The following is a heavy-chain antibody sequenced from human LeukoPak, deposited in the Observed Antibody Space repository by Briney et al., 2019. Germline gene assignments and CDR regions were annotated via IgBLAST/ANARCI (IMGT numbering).Heavy chain of an antibody. J-gene: IGHJ4*02. CDR3: AKRVDYGGNYYFDY. CDR2: IYSGGST. V-gene: IGHV3-53*01. Sequence: GGSLRLSCAASGFTVSSNYMSWVRQAPGKGLEWVSVIYSGGSTYYADSVKGRLTISRDNSKNTLYLQMNSLRVEDTALYYCAKRVDYGGNYYFDYWGQGTLVTVSS. CDR1: GFTVSSNY. D-gene: IGHD4-23*01.